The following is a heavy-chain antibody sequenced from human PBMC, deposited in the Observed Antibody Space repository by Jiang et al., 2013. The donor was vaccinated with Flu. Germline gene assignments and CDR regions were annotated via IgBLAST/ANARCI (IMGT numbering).Heavy chain of an antibody. CDR3: ARLNYDILTGYPNDAFDI. J-gene: IGHJ3*02. CDR2: IDWDDDK. V-gene: IGHV2-70*01. CDR1: GFSLSTSGMC. Sequence: SGFSLSTSGMCVSWIRQPPGKALEWLALIDWDDDKYYSTSLKTRLTISKDTSKNQVVLTMTNMDPVDTATYYCARLNYDILTGYPNDAFDIWGQGTMVTVSS. D-gene: IGHD3-9*01.